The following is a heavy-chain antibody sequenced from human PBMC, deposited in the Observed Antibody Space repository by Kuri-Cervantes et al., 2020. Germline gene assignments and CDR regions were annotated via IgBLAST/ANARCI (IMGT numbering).Heavy chain of an antibody. CDR2: IHYSGST. CDR1: GYSISNSYW. V-gene: IGHV4-28*01. D-gene: IGHD3-10*01. CDR3: TRTRKGRSGNYDY. J-gene: IGHJ4*02. Sequence: SETLSLTCVVSGYSISNSYWWGWIRQPPGKGLEWIAYIHYSGSTDYNASLKSRVTISVDTSKKQFSLKLSSVTAADTAVYYCTRTRKGRSGNYDYWGQGTLVTVSS.